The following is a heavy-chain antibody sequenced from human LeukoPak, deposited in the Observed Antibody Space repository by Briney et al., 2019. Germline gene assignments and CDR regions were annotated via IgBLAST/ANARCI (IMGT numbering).Heavy chain of an antibody. J-gene: IGHJ4*02. Sequence: SQTLSLTCAISGDSVSSNNGAWNWIRQSPSRGLEWLGRTYYRSKWYDDYAGSVKGRISISPDTSKNQFSLQLYSVTPEDTAVYYCARDVGTSGRYTFGYWGQGTLVTVSS. D-gene: IGHD6-19*01. CDR1: GDSVSSNNGA. CDR2: TYYRSKWYD. CDR3: ARDVGTSGRYTFGY. V-gene: IGHV6-1*01.